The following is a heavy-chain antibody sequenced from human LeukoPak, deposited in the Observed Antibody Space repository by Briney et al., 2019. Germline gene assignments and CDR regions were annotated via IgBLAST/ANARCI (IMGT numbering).Heavy chain of an antibody. V-gene: IGHV4-59*01. Sequence: SETLSLTCAVYGGSFSGYYWSWIRQPPGKGLEWIGYIYYSGSTNYNPSLKSRVTISVDTSKNQFSLKLSSVTAADTAVYYCARGGYYDSSDDAFDIWGQGTMVTVSS. CDR2: IYYSGST. D-gene: IGHD3-22*01. CDR3: ARGGYYDSSDDAFDI. J-gene: IGHJ3*02. CDR1: GGSFSGYY.